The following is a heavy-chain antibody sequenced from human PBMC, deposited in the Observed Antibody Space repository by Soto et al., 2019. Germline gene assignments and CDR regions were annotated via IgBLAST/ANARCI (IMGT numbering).Heavy chain of an antibody. J-gene: IGHJ6*02. CDR3: AKARLWGEDGYNSYSHYAIDV. CDR1: GFTFDDYA. D-gene: IGHD2-21*01. Sequence: EMQLVESGGGLVQPGRSLRLSCAASGFTFDDYAMYWVRQGPGKGLEWVSGISWDSDRIGYAASVTGRFTISRDNAKKSLYLQMNSLRPEETALYYCAKARLWGEDGYNSYSHYAIDVWGQGTTVTVSS. V-gene: IGHV3-9*01. CDR2: ISWDSDRI.